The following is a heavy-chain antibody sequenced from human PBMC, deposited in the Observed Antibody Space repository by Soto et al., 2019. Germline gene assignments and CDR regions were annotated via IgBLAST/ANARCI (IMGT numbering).Heavy chain of an antibody. D-gene: IGHD2-2*01. CDR3: ASCSSTSCYGEY. J-gene: IGHJ4*02. CDR1: GFTFSSYS. CDR2: ISSSSSYI. V-gene: IGHV3-21*01. Sequence: EVQLVESGGGLVKPGGSLRLSCAASGFTFSSYSMNWVRQAPGKGLEWVSSISSSSSYIYYADSVKGRFTISRYNAKNSLYLQMNSLRAEDTAVYYCASCSSTSCYGEYWGQGTLVTVSS.